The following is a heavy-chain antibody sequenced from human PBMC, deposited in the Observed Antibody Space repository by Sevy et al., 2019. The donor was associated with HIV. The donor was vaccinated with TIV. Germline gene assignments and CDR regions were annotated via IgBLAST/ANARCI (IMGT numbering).Heavy chain of an antibody. CDR1: GFTFSTYW. Sequence: GGSLRLSCAASGFTFSTYWMTWVRLAPGKGLEWVANIKQDGSEKDYMDSVKGRFTISRDNAKNSLYLQMNSLRAEDTAVYYCARSAVAGMVVRLYYFDYWGQGTLVTVSS. CDR3: ARSAVAGMVVRLYYFDY. D-gene: IGHD6-19*01. V-gene: IGHV3-7*01. CDR2: IKQDGSEK. J-gene: IGHJ4*02.